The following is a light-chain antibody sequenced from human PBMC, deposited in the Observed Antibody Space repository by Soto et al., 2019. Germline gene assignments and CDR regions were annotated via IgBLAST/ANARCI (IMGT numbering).Light chain of an antibody. CDR2: KAS. Sequence: VLTQSPLSLPVTLGQPASISCRSSQSLLYRDGNVYLNWFHQRPGQSPRRLIYKASTRDSGVPDRFSGSGSATDFTLSISRVEADDAGVYYCMQGISFRFGQGTKVDIK. V-gene: IGKV2-30*01. CDR3: MQGISFR. J-gene: IGKJ1*01. CDR1: QSLLYRDGNVY.